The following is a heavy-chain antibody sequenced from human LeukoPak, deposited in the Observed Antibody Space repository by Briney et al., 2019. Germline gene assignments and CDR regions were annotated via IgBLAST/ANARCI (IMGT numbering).Heavy chain of an antibody. CDR3: AKVSSRNRDGYNSIRAPFDY. V-gene: IGHV3-23*01. J-gene: IGHJ4*02. CDR2: ISGSGGST. D-gene: IGHD5-24*01. CDR1: GFTFSSYA. Sequence: GGSLRLSCAASGFTFSSYAMSWVRQAPGKGLEWVSAISGSGGSTYYADSVKGRFTISRDNSKNTLYLQMNSLRAEDTAVYYCAKVSSRNRDGYNSIRAPFDYWGRGTLVTVSS.